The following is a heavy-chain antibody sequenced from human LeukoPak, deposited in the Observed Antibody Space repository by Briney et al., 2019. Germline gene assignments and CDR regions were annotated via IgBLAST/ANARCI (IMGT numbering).Heavy chain of an antibody. J-gene: IGHJ5*02. Sequence: PGRSLRLSCAASGFTFSSYSMNWVRQAPGKGLEWVSYISSSSSTIYYADSVKGRFTISRDNAKNSLYLQMNSLRAEDTAVYYCARPPIWDGNWFDPWGQGTLVTVSS. V-gene: IGHV3-48*01. D-gene: IGHD1-26*01. CDR2: ISSSSSTI. CDR1: GFTFSSYS. CDR3: ARPPIWDGNWFDP.